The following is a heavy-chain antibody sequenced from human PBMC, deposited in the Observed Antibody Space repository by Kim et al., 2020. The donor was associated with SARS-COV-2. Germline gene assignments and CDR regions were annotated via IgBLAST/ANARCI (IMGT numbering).Heavy chain of an antibody. D-gene: IGHD5-12*01. CDR2: IIGSGGST. CDR3: AKVEGGYGSLDY. Sequence: GGSLRLSCAASGFTFSSYAMSWVRQAPGKGLEWVSAIIGSGGSTYYADSVKGRFTISRDTSKNTLYLQMNSLRAEDTAVYYCAKVEGGYGSLDYWGQGTLVTVSS. V-gene: IGHV3-23*01. CDR1: GFTFSSYA. J-gene: IGHJ4*02.